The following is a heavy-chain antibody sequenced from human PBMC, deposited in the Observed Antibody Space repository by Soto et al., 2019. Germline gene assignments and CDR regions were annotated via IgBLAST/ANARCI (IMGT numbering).Heavy chain of an antibody. CDR1: GFSFSSYS. J-gene: IGHJ4*02. D-gene: IGHD3-22*01. V-gene: IGHV3-48*01. CDR3: VKAGDSSGYRFDY. CDR2: VSTSSRTI. Sequence: EVQLVESGGGLVQPGGSLRLSCVASGFSFSSYSTAWVRQAPGEGLQWVSYVSTSSRTIYYADSVKGRFTISRDNAKNLMYLQMNSLRVEDTAVYYCVKAGDSSGYRFDYWGQGTLVTVS.